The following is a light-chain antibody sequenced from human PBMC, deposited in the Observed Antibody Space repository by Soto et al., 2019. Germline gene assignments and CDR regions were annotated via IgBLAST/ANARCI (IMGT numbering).Light chain of an antibody. Sequence: DIQMTQSPSSLSASVGDRVTITCRASQSISSYLNWYQQKPGKAPKLLIYAACSLQSGVPSRFSGHGSGTDCPLTISSLQPEDFATYYCQQSYSTPRTFGQGTKVEIK. J-gene: IGKJ1*01. CDR2: AAC. V-gene: IGKV1-39*01. CDR3: QQSYSTPRT. CDR1: QSISSY.